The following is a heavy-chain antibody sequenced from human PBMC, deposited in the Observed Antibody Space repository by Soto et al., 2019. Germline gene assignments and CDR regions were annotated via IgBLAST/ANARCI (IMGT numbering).Heavy chain of an antibody. Sequence: GGSLRLSCAASGFIFTNYAMTRVRQAPGEGLVWVSVIGGRGNSACYADSVQGRFTISRDNAKNTLSLQMSSLTADDTAIYYCVREGRGSFDFWGRGTMVTVSS. V-gene: IGHV3-23*01. J-gene: IGHJ3*01. CDR3: VREGRGSFDF. CDR2: IGGRGNSA. CDR1: GFIFTNYA. D-gene: IGHD5-12*01.